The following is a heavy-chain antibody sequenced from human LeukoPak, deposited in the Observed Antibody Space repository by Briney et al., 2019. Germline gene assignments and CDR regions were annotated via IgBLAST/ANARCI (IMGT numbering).Heavy chain of an antibody. V-gene: IGHV3-64D*06. CDR1: GFTFNNYA. Sequence: PGGSLRLSCSASGFTFNNYAMYWVRQAPGKGLEYVSAITSNGGSAYYADSVKGRFTISRDNSRNTLYLRMSSLRAEDTAVYYCVGFRATAGLYWGQGTLVTVSS. D-gene: IGHD6-13*01. J-gene: IGHJ4*02. CDR3: VGFRATAGLY. CDR2: ITSNGGSA.